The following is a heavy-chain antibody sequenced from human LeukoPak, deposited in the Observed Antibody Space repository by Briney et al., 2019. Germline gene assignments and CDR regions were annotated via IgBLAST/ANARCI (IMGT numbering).Heavy chain of an antibody. D-gene: IGHD3-10*01. CDR1: GFTFSSYS. J-gene: IGHJ3*02. CDR2: ISSSSSYI. CDR3: ARDEKFGAFDI. Sequence: GGSLRLSCAASGFTFSSYSMNWVRQATGKGLEWVSSISSSSSYIYYADSVKGRFTISRDNAKNSLYLQMNSLRAEDTAVYYCARDEKFGAFDIWGQGTMVTVSS. V-gene: IGHV3-21*01.